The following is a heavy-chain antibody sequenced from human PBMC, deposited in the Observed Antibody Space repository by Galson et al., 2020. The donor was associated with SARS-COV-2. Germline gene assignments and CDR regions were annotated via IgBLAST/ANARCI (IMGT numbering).Heavy chain of an antibody. D-gene: IGHD4-17*01. CDR2: IYYSGST. CDR3: ASLRTTVEYFQH. CDR1: GGSISSSSYY. Sequence: SETLSLTCTVSGGSISSSSYYWGWIRQPPGKGLEWIGSIYYSGSTYYNPSLKGRVTISVDTSKNQFSLKLSSVTTADTAVYYCASLRTTVEYFQHWGQGTLVTVSS. J-gene: IGHJ1*01. V-gene: IGHV4-39*01.